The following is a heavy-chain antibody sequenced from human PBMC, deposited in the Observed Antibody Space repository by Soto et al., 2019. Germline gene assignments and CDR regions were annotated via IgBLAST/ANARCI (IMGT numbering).Heavy chain of an antibody. Sequence: AETLSLTCAVSGTSISRTFWWTWVRQPPGKGLEWIGEVYHSGSTKYNPSLKSRVTISVDKSKNQFSLELRAVTAADTAVYYCATLPPRIVVVKTEIPTWGQGTLVTVSS. V-gene: IGHV4-4*02. CDR1: GTSISRTFW. D-gene: IGHD2-15*01. CDR2: VYHSGST. CDR3: ATLPPRIVVVKTEIPT. J-gene: IGHJ5*02.